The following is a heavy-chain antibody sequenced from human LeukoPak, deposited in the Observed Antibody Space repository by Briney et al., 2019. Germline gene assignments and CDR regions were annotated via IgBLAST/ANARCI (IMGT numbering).Heavy chain of an antibody. CDR3: ASTTDLEGYYYYGMDV. D-gene: IGHD3-3*01. CDR1: GGSISSGGYY. Sequence: SQTLSLTCTVSGGSISSGGYYWSWIRQHPGKGLEWIGYIYYSGSTYYNPSLKSRVTISVDTSKNQFSLKLSSVTAADMAVYYCASTTDLEGYYYYGMDVWGQGTTVTVSS. J-gene: IGHJ6*02. CDR2: IYYSGST. V-gene: IGHV4-31*03.